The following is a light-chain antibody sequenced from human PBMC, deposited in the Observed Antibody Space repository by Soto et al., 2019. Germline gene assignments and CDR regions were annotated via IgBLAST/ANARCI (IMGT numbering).Light chain of an antibody. CDR3: QQYGSSPRS. CDR1: QSLSSTY. V-gene: IGKV3-20*01. Sequence: EIVLTQSPGTLSLSPGERATLSCRASQSLSSTYLAWYQQKLGQAPRLLIYGASSKASGIPDRFSGSGSGTDFTLTISRLEPEDFAVYYCQQYGSSPRSFGQGTKVEVK. CDR2: GAS. J-gene: IGKJ1*01.